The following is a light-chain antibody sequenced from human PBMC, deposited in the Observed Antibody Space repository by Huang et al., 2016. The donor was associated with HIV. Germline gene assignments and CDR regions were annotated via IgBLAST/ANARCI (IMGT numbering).Light chain of an antibody. CDR3: QQRRNWPPYT. V-gene: IGKV3-11*01. CDR2: AAS. J-gene: IGKJ2*01. CDR1: QGVSSS. Sequence: EVVLTQSPATLSLSPGGRATLSCRASQGVSSSFAWYQQKPGQAPRLLIYAASVRATGSPARFIGSASGTYFTLTISSLEPEDFAVYYCQQRRNWPPYTFGQGTKLEIK.